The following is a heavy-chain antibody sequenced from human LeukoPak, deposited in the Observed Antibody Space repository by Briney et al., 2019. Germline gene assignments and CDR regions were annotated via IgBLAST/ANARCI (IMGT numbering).Heavy chain of an antibody. J-gene: IGHJ4*02. CDR3: AKDRDAGYHLFDN. V-gene: IGHV3-23*01. CDR1: GFTFGTYA. CDR2: INDNGGSA. Sequence: PGGSLRLSCTASGFTFGTYAMGWVRQAPGKGLEWVSVINDNGGSAYNADSVKGRFTISRDNSKNMLYPQMNSLRVEDTAVYYCAKDRDAGYHLFDNWGQGTLVTVSS. D-gene: IGHD5-18*01.